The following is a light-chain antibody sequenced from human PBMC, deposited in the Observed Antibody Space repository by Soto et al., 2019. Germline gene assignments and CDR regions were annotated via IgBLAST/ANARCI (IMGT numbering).Light chain of an antibody. J-gene: IGKJ1*01. CDR3: QHYGSSFRT. Sequence: EIVLPQSPGTLSLSPGERATLSCRATQSVSASYLAWYQQKPGQAPRLLIYGASSRATGIPDRFSGSGSATDFTLIISRLEPEDFAVYYCQHYGSSFRTFGQGTKVDIK. CDR2: GAS. CDR1: QSVSASY. V-gene: IGKV3-20*01.